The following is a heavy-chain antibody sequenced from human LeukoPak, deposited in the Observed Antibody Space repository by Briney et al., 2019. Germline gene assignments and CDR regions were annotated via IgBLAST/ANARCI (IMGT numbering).Heavy chain of an antibody. V-gene: IGHV4-38-2*02. CDR2: IYHSGST. J-gene: IGHJ4*02. CDR1: GYSISSGFY. D-gene: IGHD6-13*01. Sequence: SETLSLTCTVSGYSISSGFYWGLIRQPPGKGLEWIGSIYHSGSTYYNPSLKSRVTIPVDTSKNQFSLKLTSVTAADTAVYYCARSRRSWSTFDYWGQGTLVTVSS. CDR3: ARSRRSWSTFDY.